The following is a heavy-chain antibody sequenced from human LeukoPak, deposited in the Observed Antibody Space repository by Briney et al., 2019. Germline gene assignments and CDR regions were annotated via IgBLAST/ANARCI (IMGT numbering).Heavy chain of an antibody. J-gene: IGHJ4*02. CDR2: IYHSGST. D-gene: IGHD3/OR15-3a*01. CDR3: ARQTGSGLFILP. Sequence: SETLSLTCTVSGYSISSGYYWGWIRQPPGKGLEWIGTIYHSGSTYYNPSLKSRVAISVDTSKNQFSLRLTSVTAADTAVYYCARQTGSGLFILPGGQGTLVTVSS. V-gene: IGHV4-38-2*02. CDR1: GYSISSGYY.